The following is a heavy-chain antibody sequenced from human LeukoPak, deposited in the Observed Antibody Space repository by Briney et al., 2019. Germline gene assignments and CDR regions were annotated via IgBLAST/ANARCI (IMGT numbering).Heavy chain of an antibody. J-gene: IGHJ4*02. CDR3: ATRGGYCSGGSCYHFDY. V-gene: IGHV4-34*01. Sequence: SETLSLTCAVYGSSFSGYYWSWIRQPPGKGLEWIGEINHSGSTNYNPSLKSRVTISVDTSKNQFSLKLSSVTAGDTAVYYCATRGGYCSGGSCYHFDYWGQGTLVTVSS. CDR1: GSSFSGYY. CDR2: INHSGST. D-gene: IGHD2-15*01.